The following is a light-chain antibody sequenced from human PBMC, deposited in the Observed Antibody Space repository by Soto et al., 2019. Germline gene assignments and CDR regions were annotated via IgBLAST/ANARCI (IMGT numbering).Light chain of an antibody. CDR2: AAS. CDR1: QSISTY. V-gene: IGKV1-39*01. J-gene: IGKJ5*01. CDR3: QQSYRTPIT. Sequence: DIQLTQAPPFLSASAGDRVTITCRASQSISTYLNWYQQKPGKAPKVLIYAASNLQSGVPPRFSGSGAGTDFTLTISSLQPEDVATYFCQQSYRTPITFGQGTRLEIK.